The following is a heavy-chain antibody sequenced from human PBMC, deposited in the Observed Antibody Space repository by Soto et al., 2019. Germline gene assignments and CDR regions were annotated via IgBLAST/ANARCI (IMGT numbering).Heavy chain of an antibody. J-gene: IGHJ5*02. D-gene: IGHD3-22*01. V-gene: IGHV3-15*01. CDR1: GFTFSNAW. Sequence: GGSLRLSCAASGFTFSNAWMSWVHQAPGKGLEWVGRIKSKTDGGTTDYAAPVKGRFTISRDDSKNTLYLQMNSLKTEDTAMYYCARGSHYLSTGYYFDNWGQGTLVTAPQ. CDR2: IKSKTDGGTT. CDR3: ARGSHYLSTGYYFDN.